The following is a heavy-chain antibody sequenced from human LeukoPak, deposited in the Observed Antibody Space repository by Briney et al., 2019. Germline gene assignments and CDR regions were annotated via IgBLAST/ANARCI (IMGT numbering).Heavy chain of an antibody. Sequence: PGGSLRLSCAASGFTFSIYGMSWVRQAPGKGLEWVSSISDRGTHTYYTDSVKGRFTSPRDNSKNTLFLVMNSLRGEDTAVYYCARGASYDAPDYWGQGTLVTVSS. CDR3: ARGASYDAPDY. D-gene: IGHD3-16*01. J-gene: IGHJ4*02. CDR2: ISDRGTHT. V-gene: IGHV3-23*01. CDR1: GFTFSIYG.